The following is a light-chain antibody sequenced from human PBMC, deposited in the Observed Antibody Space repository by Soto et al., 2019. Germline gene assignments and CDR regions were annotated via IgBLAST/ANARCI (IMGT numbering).Light chain of an antibody. CDR1: SSDVGSYKF. Sequence: QPVLTQPASVSGSPGQSITISCTGASSDVGSYKFVSWYQQHPGKAPKLMIYEGSKRPSGVSNRFSGSKSGNTASLTISGLQAEDEAAYYCCSYAGSSTLVFGGGTKLTVL. CDR2: EGS. V-gene: IGLV2-23*01. CDR3: CSYAGSSTLV. J-gene: IGLJ2*01.